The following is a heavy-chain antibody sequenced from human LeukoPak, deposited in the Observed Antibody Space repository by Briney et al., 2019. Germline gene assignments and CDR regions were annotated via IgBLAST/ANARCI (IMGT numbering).Heavy chain of an antibody. CDR1: GFTFTSYT. Sequence: GGSLRLSCVGSGFTFTSYTMKWVRQTPGKGLEWVYSISSSSGYIYYADSVKGRFTISRDNAKRSLYLQMNSLRVEDTAVYYCARDWEPWLVRGSWFDPWGQGTLVTVSS. CDR3: ARDWEPWLVRGSWFDP. D-gene: IGHD6-19*01. J-gene: IGHJ5*02. CDR2: ISSSSGYI. V-gene: IGHV3-21*01.